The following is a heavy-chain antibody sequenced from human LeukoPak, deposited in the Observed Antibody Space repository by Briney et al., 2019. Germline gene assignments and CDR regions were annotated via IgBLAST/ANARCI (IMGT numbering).Heavy chain of an antibody. J-gene: IGHJ4*02. D-gene: IGHD5-24*01. V-gene: IGHV3-21*01. CDR3: ARGPQGYVEMATVDY. CDR2: ISSSSSYI. Sequence: GGSLRLSCAASGFTFSSYSMNWVRQAPGKGLEWDSSISSSSSYIYYADSVKGRFAISRDNAKNSLYLQMNSLRAEDTAVYYCARGPQGYVEMATVDYWGQGTLVTVSS. CDR1: GFTFSSYS.